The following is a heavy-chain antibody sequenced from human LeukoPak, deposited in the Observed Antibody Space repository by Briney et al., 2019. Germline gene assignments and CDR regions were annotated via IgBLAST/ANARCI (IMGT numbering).Heavy chain of an antibody. Sequence: SETLSLTCTVSGGSIRSSYYYWSWIRQPPGKGREWIGEINHSGSTNYNPSLKSRVTISVDTSKNQFSLKLSSVTAADTAVYYCARESRGGPSSPYGMDVWGQGTTVTVSS. CDR1: GGSIRSSYYY. CDR2: INHSGST. D-gene: IGHD3-3*01. J-gene: IGHJ6*02. V-gene: IGHV4-39*07. CDR3: ARESRGGPSSPYGMDV.